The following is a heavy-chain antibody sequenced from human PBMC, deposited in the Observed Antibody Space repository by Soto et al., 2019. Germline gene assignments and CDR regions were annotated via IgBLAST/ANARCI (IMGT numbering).Heavy chain of an antibody. Sequence: SQTLSLTCAISGDSVSSNSAAWNWIRQSPSRGLEWLGRTYYRSKWYNDYAASVNSRITINPDTSKNQLSLQLISVNPEDTAVYYCVRSRVFIAVNSVTNYYYYYGMDVWGQGTTVTVSS. CDR1: GDSVSSNSAA. J-gene: IGHJ6*02. CDR2: TYYRSKWYN. V-gene: IGHV6-1*01. CDR3: VRSRVFIAVNSVTNYYYYYGMDV. D-gene: IGHD6-19*01.